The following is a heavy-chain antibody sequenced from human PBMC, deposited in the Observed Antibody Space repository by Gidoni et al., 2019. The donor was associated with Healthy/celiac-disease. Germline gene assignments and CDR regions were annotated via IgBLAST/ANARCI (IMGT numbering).Heavy chain of an antibody. CDR2: IYYSGST. D-gene: IGHD6-13*01. Sequence: QLQLQESGPGLVKPSETLSLTCTVSGGSIRSSSYYWGWIRQPPGKGLEWIGSIYYSGSTYYNPSLKSRVTISVDTSKNQFSLKLSSVTAADTAVYYCARQGGLAAAGIDYWGQGTLVTVSS. CDR1: GGSIRSSSYY. CDR3: ARQGGLAAAGIDY. V-gene: IGHV4-39*01. J-gene: IGHJ4*02.